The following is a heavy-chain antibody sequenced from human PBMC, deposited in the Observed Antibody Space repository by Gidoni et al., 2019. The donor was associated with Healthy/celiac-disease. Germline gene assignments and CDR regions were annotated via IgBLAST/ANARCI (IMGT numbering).Heavy chain of an antibody. CDR2: IYYSGST. V-gene: IGHV4-31*03. CDR3: ARAAVTTVDV. J-gene: IGHJ6*02. Sequence: QVQLQESGPGLVKPSQTLSLTCTVSGASISSGGYYWSWIRQHPGKVLEWIGYIYYSGSTYYNPSLRSRVTMSVDTSQNQFSLNLSSVTAADSAVYYCARAAVTTVDVWGQGTTVTVSS. D-gene: IGHD4-17*01. CDR1: GASISSGGYY.